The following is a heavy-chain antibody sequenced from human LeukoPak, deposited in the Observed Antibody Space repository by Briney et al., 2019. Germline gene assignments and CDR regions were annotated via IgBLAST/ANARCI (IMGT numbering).Heavy chain of an antibody. J-gene: IGHJ5*02. Sequence: PSETLSLTCAVYGGSFSGYYWSWIRQPPGKGLEWIGEINHSGSTNYNPSLKSRVTISVDTSKNQFSLKLSSVTAADTAVYYCARVPAAGTGADWFDPWGQGTLVTVSS. CDR2: INHSGST. D-gene: IGHD6-13*01. V-gene: IGHV4-34*01. CDR3: ARVPAAGTGADWFDP. CDR1: GGSFSGYY.